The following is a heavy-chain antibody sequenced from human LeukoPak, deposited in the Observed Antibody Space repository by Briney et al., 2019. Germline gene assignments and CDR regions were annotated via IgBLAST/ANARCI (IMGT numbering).Heavy chain of an antibody. CDR3: ARTKQLWFGEFRNPADY. D-gene: IGHD3-10*01. V-gene: IGHV1-18*01. J-gene: IGHJ4*02. Sequence: ASVKVSCKASGYTFTSYGISWVRQAPGQGLEWMGWISAYNGNTNYAQKLQGRVTITTDTSTSTAYMELRSLRSDDTAVYSCARTKQLWFGEFRNPADYWGQGTLVTVSS. CDR2: ISAYNGNT. CDR1: GYTFTSYG.